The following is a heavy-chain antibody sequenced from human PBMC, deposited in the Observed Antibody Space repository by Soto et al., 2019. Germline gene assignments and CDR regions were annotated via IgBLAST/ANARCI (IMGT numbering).Heavy chain of an antibody. CDR3: ARETDTSMLDY. V-gene: IGHV1-8*01. D-gene: IGHD5-18*01. Sequence: QVQLVQSGAEVKKPGASVKVSCQTSGYNFSTYYFNWVRQAAGQGPEWLGWLNPRNGQTGYVQKIRGRVTMTRDTSLTTVYLEISRLTSENTALCFWARETDTSMLDYWGQVPLVTVSS. CDR1: GYNFSTYY. J-gene: IGHJ4*02. CDR2: LNPRNGQT.